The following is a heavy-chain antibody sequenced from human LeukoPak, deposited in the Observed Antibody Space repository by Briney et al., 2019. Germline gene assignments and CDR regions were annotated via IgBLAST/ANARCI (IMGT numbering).Heavy chain of an antibody. CDR3: AKTYAGGWYGASAHFDY. J-gene: IGHJ4*02. Sequence: PGGSLRLSCVAPGFTFSSYAMSWVRQAPGKGLEWVSAISGSGGSTYYADSVKGRFTISRDNSKNTLYLQMNSLRAEDTAVYYCAKTYAGGWYGASAHFDYWGQGTLVTVSS. CDR2: ISGSGGST. V-gene: IGHV3-23*01. D-gene: IGHD6-19*01. CDR1: GFTFSSYA.